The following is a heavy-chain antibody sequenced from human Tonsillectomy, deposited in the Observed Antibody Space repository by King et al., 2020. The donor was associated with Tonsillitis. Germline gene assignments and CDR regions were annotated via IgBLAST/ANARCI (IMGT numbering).Heavy chain of an antibody. J-gene: IGHJ4*02. V-gene: IGHV3-21*01. Sequence: VQLVESGGGLVKPGGSLRLSCAASGFTFNNYRMTWVRQAPGKGLEWVSSITSTSSYIYYAESLKGRFTISRHNAKNSLYLQMNSLRADDTAVYYCARDSDWYSFDQWGQGTLVTVSS. CDR2: ITSTSSYI. CDR3: ARDSDWYSFDQ. D-gene: IGHD3-9*01. CDR1: GFTFNNYR.